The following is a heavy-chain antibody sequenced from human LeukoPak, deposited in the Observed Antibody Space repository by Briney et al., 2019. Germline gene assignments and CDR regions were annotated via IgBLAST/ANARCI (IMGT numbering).Heavy chain of an antibody. J-gene: IGHJ4*02. CDR3: ARGGWLRTVYYFDY. CDR1: GGSISSYY. CDR2: IYYSGST. D-gene: IGHD5-12*01. Sequence: SETLSLTCTVSGGSISSYYWGWIRQPPGKGLEWIGYIYYSGSTNYNPSLKSRVTISVDTSKNQFSLKLSSVSAADTAVYYCARGGWLRTVYYFDYWGQGILVTVSS. V-gene: IGHV4-59*01.